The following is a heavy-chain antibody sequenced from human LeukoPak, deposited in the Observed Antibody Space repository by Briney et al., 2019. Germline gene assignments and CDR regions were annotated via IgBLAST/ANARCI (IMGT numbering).Heavy chain of an antibody. D-gene: IGHD6-6*01. J-gene: IGHJ5*02. CDR1: GGSISSYY. Sequence: SETLSLTCTVSGGSISSYYWSWIRQPSGKGLEWIGYIYYSGSTNYNPSLKSRVTISVDTSKNQFSLKLSSVTAADTAVYYCARGDIAARLRWFDPWGQGTLVTVSS. V-gene: IGHV4-59*01. CDR3: ARGDIAARLRWFDP. CDR2: IYYSGST.